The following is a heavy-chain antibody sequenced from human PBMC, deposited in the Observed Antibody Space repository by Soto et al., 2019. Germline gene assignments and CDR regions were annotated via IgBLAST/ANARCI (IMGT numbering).Heavy chain of an antibody. CDR1: GFTFNSYG. Sequence: PGGSLRLSCAASGFTFNSYGMHWVRHAPGKGLEWVSLISYDGTNKYYADSVKGRFTISRDNSKNTLYLQMNSLRPEDTALYFCAKDMLIRGVVGGSYFDYWGQGALVTVSS. V-gene: IGHV3-30*18. D-gene: IGHD3-10*01. J-gene: IGHJ4*02. CDR2: ISYDGTNK. CDR3: AKDMLIRGVVGGSYFDY.